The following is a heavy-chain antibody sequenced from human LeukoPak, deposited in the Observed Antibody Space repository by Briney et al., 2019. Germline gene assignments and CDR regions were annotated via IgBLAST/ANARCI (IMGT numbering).Heavy chain of an antibody. CDR1: GYLLNTYN. J-gene: IGHJ4*02. CDR3: ARDRVHNSPPEFDY. D-gene: IGHD2/OR15-2a*01. V-gene: IGHV7-4-1*02. Sequence: ASVKVSCKTSGYLLNTYNIHWVRQAPGQGLEWMGWINTNTGNPTYAQGFTGRFVFSLDTSVRTAYLQISSLKAEDTAVYFCARDRVHNSPPEFDYWGQGTLVTVSS. CDR2: INTNTGNP.